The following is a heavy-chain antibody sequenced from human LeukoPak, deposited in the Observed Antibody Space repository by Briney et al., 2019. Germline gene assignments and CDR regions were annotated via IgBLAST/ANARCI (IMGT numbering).Heavy chain of an antibody. CDR2: INVGNGNT. J-gene: IGHJ5*02. D-gene: IGHD6-19*01. V-gene: IGHV1-3*01. CDR3: ARDPTAGSRDWYAWFDP. Sequence: SGYTFTTYALHWXRQAPGQRLEWMAWINVGNGNTKYSQKFQGRVTISRDTSASTAYMEVRSLRSEDTAVYYCARDPTAGSRDWYAWFDPWGQGTLVTVSS. CDR1: GYTFTTYA.